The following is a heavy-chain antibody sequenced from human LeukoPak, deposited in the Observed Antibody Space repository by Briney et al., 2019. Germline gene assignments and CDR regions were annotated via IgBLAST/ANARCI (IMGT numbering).Heavy chain of an antibody. CDR2: IYYSGST. CDR1: GGSFSGYY. D-gene: IGHD3-10*01. V-gene: IGHV4-39*01. Sequence: NSSETLSLTCAVYGGSFSGYYWGWIRQPPGKGLEWIGSIYYSGSTYYNPSLKSRVTISVDTSKNQFSLKLSSVTAADTAVYYCATYIMVRGVPGAFDIWGQGTMVTVSS. CDR3: ATYIMVRGVPGAFDI. J-gene: IGHJ3*02.